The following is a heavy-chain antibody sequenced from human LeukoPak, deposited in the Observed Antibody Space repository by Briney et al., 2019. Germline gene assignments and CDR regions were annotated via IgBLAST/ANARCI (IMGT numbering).Heavy chain of an antibody. CDR2: INPNSGGT. V-gene: IGHV1-2*02. J-gene: IGHJ4*02. D-gene: IGHD3-10*01. CDR3: ARGDGSGRYCIEY. Sequence: ASVKVSCKASGYTFTNNGLSWVRQAPGQGLEWMGWINPNSGGTNYAQRFQGRVTMTRDTSISTVYMELSRLTSDDTAVYYCARGDGSGRYCIEYWGQGTLVAVAS. CDR1: GYTFTNNG.